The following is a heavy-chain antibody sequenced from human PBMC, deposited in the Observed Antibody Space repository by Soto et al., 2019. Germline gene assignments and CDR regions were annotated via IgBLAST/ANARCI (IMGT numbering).Heavy chain of an antibody. D-gene: IGHD3-10*01. V-gene: IGHV1-69*13. J-gene: IGHJ4*02. CDR2: IIPLFGTT. Sequence: ASVKVSCKTSGGTFSRHAINWVRQAPGQGLEWMGGIIPLFGTTNYAQKFKGRVTISADESTSSAYMELSGLRSEDAAVYYCARERSSAPSGLPYFYFDYWGQGTLVTVSS. CDR3: ARERSSAPSGLPYFYFDY. CDR1: GGTFSRHA.